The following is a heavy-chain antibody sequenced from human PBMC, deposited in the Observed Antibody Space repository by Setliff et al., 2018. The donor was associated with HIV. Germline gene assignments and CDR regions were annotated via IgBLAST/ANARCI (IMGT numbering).Heavy chain of an antibody. CDR1: GDSISSSAYY. CDR2: MHSSGST. J-gene: IGHJ5*02. D-gene: IGHD3-22*01. V-gene: IGHV4-39*07. CDR3: ARDMMYHYDRSGSFGWFGP. Sequence: PSETLSLTCTVSGDSISSSAYYWGWIRQPPGKGLEWIGSMHSSGSTYYNPSVKSRVTISVDTSKNQISLKLSSVTAADTAVYYCARDMMYHYDRSGSFGWFGPWGQGTQVTVSS.